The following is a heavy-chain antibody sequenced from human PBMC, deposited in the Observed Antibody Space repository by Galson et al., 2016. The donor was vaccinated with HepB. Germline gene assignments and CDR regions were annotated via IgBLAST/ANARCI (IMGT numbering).Heavy chain of an antibody. V-gene: IGHV3-7*01. J-gene: IGHJ3*02. CDR3: ARDLSPAAAPPCYDACDI. D-gene: IGHD6-13*01. CDR1: GVTLSGYW. CDR2: INRDGSKK. Sequence: SLRLSCAASGVTLSGYWMTWVRQAPGKGLEWVANINRDGSKKYHADSVKDRFTISRDNTKNSIYLQMNSLKAEDTAVYYCARDLSPAAAPPCYDACDIWGRRSMVTCSS.